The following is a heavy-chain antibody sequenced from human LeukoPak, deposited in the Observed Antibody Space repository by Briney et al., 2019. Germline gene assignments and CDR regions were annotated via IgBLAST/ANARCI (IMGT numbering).Heavy chain of an antibody. CDR3: AKVKWELPGRGAFDI. CDR1: GFTFSSYW. Sequence: PGGSLRLSCAASGFTFSSYWMHWVRQAPGKGLVWVSRINTDGSTTTYADSVKGRFIISRDNAKNTLYLEMNSLRAEDTAVYYCAKVKWELPGRGAFDIWGQGTMVTVSS. V-gene: IGHV3-74*01. CDR2: INTDGSTT. D-gene: IGHD1-26*01. J-gene: IGHJ3*02.